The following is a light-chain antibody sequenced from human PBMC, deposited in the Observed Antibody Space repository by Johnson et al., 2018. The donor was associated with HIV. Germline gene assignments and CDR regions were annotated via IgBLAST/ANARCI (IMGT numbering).Light chain of an antibody. CDR2: YNN. CDR1: SSNIGNNY. V-gene: IGLV1-51*01. CDR3: ETWDSSLSGV. Sequence: QSVLTQPPSVSAAPGQKVTISCSGSSSNIGNNYVSWYQQLPGTAPKLLIYYNNKRPSGIPDRFSGSKSGTSATLGITGLQTGDEADYYCETWDSSLSGVLATVTKVTVL. J-gene: IGLJ1*01.